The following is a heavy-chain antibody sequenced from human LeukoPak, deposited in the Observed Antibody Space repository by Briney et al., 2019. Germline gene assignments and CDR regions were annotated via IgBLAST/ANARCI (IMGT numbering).Heavy chain of an antibody. V-gene: IGHV4-34*01. D-gene: IGHD3-10*01. CDR1: GGSFSGYY. Sequence: SETLSLTCAVYGGSFSGYYWSWIRQPPGKGLEWIGEINHSGSTNYNPSLKSRVTISVDTSKNQFSLKLSSVTAADTAVYYCARGRYYYGSGSYSDYWGQGTLDTVSS. CDR3: ARGRYYYGSGSYSDY. J-gene: IGHJ4*02. CDR2: INHSGST.